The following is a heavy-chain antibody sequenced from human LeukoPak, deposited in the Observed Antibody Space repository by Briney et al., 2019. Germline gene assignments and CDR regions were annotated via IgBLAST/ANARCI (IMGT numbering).Heavy chain of an antibody. CDR1: GGSLSSYY. V-gene: IGHV4-59*01. Sequence: SETLSLTCTVSGGSLSSYYWSWIRQPPGKGLEWIGYIYYSGSTNYNPSLKSRVTISVDTSKNQFSLKLSSVTAADTAVYYCARGGLGYYYYMDVWGKGTTVTVSS. CDR2: IYYSGST. D-gene: IGHD3-16*01. CDR3: ARGGLGYYYYMDV. J-gene: IGHJ6*03.